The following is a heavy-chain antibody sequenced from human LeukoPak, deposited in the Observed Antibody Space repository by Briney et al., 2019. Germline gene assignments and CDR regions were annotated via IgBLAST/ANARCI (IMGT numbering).Heavy chain of an antibody. CDR1: GGSISSYY. CDR3: AKDGLYYYDSSGYSSYFDY. J-gene: IGHJ4*02. CDR2: IYTSGST. V-gene: IGHV4-4*07. D-gene: IGHD3-22*01. Sequence: SETLSLTCTVSGGSISSYYWSWIRQPAGKGLDWIGRIYTSGSTGYNPSLKSRVTMSVDTSKNQFSLKLSSVTAADTAVYYCAKDGLYYYDSSGYSSYFDYWGQGTLVTVSS.